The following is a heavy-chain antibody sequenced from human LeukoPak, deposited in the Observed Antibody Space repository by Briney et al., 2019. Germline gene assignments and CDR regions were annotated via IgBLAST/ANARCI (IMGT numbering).Heavy chain of an antibody. J-gene: IGHJ4*02. Sequence: SEALSLTCTVSGGSISSSSYYWGWIRQPPGKGLEWIGSIYYSGSTYYNPSLKSRVTMSVDTSKNQFSLKLSSVTAADTAVYYCARRFPYSSSWLYFDYWGQGTLVTVSS. V-gene: IGHV4-39*01. CDR2: IYYSGST. D-gene: IGHD6-13*01. CDR3: ARRFPYSSSWLYFDY. CDR1: GGSISSSSYY.